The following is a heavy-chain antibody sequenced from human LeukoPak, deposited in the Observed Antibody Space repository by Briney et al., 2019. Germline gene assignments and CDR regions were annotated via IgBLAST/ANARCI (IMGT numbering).Heavy chain of an antibody. Sequence: TLSLTCTVSGGSISSASHYWSWIRQPAGKGLEWIGRIHTSGFTNYNPSLKSRVTISLDTSKNQFSLMLNSVTAADTAVYYCARDWGSGNGFDIWGQGTMVTVSS. CDR3: ARDWGSGNGFDI. CDR1: GGSISSASHY. J-gene: IGHJ3*02. V-gene: IGHV4-61*02. CDR2: IHTSGFT. D-gene: IGHD3-10*01.